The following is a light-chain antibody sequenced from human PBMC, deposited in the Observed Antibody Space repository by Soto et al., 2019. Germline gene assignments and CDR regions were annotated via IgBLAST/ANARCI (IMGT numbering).Light chain of an antibody. CDR1: SSNIGSNT. CDR2: SDN. Sequence: QSVLTQPPSASGTPGKRVSISCSGSSSNIGSNTVNWHQQLPGTAPRLLIYSDNQRPSGLPDRFSGSKSGSSASLAISGRRSGDEADYYCATWDDSLIGQVFGGGTKLTVL. J-gene: IGLJ2*01. V-gene: IGLV1-44*01. CDR3: ATWDDSLIGQV.